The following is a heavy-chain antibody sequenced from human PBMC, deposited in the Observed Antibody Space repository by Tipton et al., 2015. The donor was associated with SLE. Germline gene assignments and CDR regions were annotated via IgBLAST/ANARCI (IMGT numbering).Heavy chain of an antibody. CDR2: IWYDGSNK. Sequence: SLRLSCAASGFTFSSYGMHWVRQAPGKGLEWVAVIWYDGSNKYYADSVKGRFAISRDNSKNTLYLQMNSLRAEDTALYNCARVFDNILYDSFDISGQVTMVTVSS. CDR3: ARVFDNILYDSFDI. J-gene: IGHJ3*02. V-gene: IGHV3-33*01. D-gene: IGHD3-9*01. CDR1: GFTFSSYG.